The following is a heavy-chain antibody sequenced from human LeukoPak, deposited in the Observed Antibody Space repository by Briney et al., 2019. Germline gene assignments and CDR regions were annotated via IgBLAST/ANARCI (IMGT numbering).Heavy chain of an antibody. V-gene: IGHV1-2*02. D-gene: IGHD5-18*01. Sequence: GASVKVSCKASGYTFTGYYMHWVRQAPGQGLEWMGWINPNSGGTNYAQKFQGRVTMTRDTSISTAYMELSRLRSDDTAVYYCARERVNVDTAMVSGGTTDKTYYYYYGMDVWGQGTTVTVSS. CDR1: GYTFTGYY. CDR3: ARERVNVDTAMVSGGTTDKTYYYYYGMDV. CDR2: INPNSGGT. J-gene: IGHJ6*02.